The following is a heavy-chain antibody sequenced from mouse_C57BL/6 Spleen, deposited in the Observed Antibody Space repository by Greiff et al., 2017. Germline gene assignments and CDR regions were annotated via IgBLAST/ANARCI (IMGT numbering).Heavy chain of an antibody. Sequence: VQLQQSGAELVRPGSSLKLSCKASGYTFTSYWMHWVKQRPIQGLEWIGNIDPSDSETHYNQKFKDKATLTVDKSSSTAYMQLSSLTSEDSAVYYCARADYYGSSPRYFDVWGTGTTVTVSS. CDR1: GYTFTSYW. J-gene: IGHJ1*03. CDR2: IDPSDSET. V-gene: IGHV1-52*01. D-gene: IGHD1-1*01. CDR3: ARADYYGSSPRYFDV.